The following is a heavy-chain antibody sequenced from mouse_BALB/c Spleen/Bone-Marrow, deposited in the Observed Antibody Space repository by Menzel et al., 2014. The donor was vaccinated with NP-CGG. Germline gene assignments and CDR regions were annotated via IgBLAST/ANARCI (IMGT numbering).Heavy chain of an antibody. D-gene: IGHD1-2*01. Sequence: QVQLQQSGVELVKPGASVKLSCKASGNTFTSYDIDWVRQRPEQGLEWIGWIFPGDSTTKYNEKFKGKATLSTDKSSSTVHVQLSRLTSEDSAVYFCVRSRPRDWYFDVWGAGTTVTISS. J-gene: IGHJ1*01. CDR2: IFPGDSTT. CDR1: GNTFTSYD. CDR3: VRSRPRDWYFDV. V-gene: IGHV1S56*01.